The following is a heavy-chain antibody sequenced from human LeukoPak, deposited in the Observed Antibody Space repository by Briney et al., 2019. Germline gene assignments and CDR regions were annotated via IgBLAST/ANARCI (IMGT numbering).Heavy chain of an antibody. D-gene: IGHD6-19*01. CDR2: IIPICGTA. CDR3: ARERQYTGGWRGFDY. Sequence: EASVNFSCKASGGTFSSYAISWARQAPGQGNEWVGGIIPICGTANYAQKFQGRVTITADESTSTAYMELSSLRSEDTAVYYCARERQYTGGWRGFDYWGQGTLVTVSS. J-gene: IGHJ4*02. V-gene: IGHV1-69*01. CDR1: GGTFSSYA.